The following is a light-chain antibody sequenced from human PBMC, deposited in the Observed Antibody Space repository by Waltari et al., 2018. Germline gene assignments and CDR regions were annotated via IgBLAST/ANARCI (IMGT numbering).Light chain of an antibody. CDR1: QGIGSY. V-gene: IGKV1-9*01. J-gene: IGKJ4*01. CDR2: AAS. Sequence: DIQLTQSPSFLSASLGDRVTITCRASQGIGSYLAWYQQKPVKAPTLLIYAASTLQSGVPSRFSGSYSGTEFTLTISSLQPEDFASYFCQQLHSYPRTFGGGTKMEI. CDR3: QQLHSYPRT.